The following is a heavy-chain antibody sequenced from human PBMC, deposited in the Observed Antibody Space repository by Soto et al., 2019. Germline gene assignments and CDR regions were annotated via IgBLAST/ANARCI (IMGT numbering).Heavy chain of an antibody. CDR1: GGSIVGGGCY. J-gene: IGHJ6*02. D-gene: IGHD4-17*01. Sequence: ASETLSLTCTVAGGSIVGGGCYWSWIRKHPGKGLEWIGYIYYSGSTYYNPSLKSRVTISVDTSKNQFSLKLSSVTAADTAVYYCTSPYGDYDEAGYYYYYGMDVWGQGTTVTVSS. CDR3: TSPYGDYDEAGYYYYYGMDV. V-gene: IGHV4-31*03. CDR2: IYYSGST.